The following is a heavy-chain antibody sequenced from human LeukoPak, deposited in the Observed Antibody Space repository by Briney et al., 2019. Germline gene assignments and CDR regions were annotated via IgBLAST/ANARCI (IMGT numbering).Heavy chain of an antibody. J-gene: IGHJ6*02. CDR2: ISYDGSNK. CDR3: ARSTAMVSYYYGMDV. CDR1: GFTFSSYA. Sequence: PGRSLRLSCAASGFTFSSYAMHWVRQAPGKGLEWVAVISYDGSNKYYADSVKGQFTISRDNSKNTLYLQMNSLRAEDTAVYYCARSTAMVSYYYGMDVWGQGTTVTVSS. D-gene: IGHD5-18*01. V-gene: IGHV3-30-3*01.